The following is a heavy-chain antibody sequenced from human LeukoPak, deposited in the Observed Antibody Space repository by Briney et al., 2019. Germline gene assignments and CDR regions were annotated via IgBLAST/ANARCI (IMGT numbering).Heavy chain of an antibody. CDR1: GFTFSSYG. CDR3: ARVRYFDWFDY. Sequence: PGGSLRLSCAASGFTFSSYGMHWVRQAPGKGLEWVSAISGSGGSTYYADSVKGRFTISRDNAKNSLYLQMNSLRAEDTAVYYCARVRYFDWFDYWGQGTLVTVSS. CDR2: ISGSGGST. V-gene: IGHV3-21*01. J-gene: IGHJ4*02. D-gene: IGHD3-9*01.